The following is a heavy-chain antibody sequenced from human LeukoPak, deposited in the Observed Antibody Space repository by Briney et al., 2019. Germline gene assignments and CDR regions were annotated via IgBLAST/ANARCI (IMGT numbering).Heavy chain of an antibody. CDR1: GGSITTWH. Sequence: SETLSLTCSVSGGSITTWHWSWIRQPPGKGLEWIGYIYYSGITNYNPSLKSRVAISADTSKSQFSLKLTSLTAADTAIYYCARMPRGALSWFDPWGQGTLVTVSS. J-gene: IGHJ5*02. D-gene: IGHD3-10*01. V-gene: IGHV4-59*12. CDR2: IYYSGIT. CDR3: ARMPRGALSWFDP.